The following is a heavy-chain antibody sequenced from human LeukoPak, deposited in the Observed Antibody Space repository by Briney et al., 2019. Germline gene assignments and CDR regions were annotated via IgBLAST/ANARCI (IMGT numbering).Heavy chain of an antibody. CDR3: ARSPRFVDFTPRYFDY. V-gene: IGHV5-51*01. J-gene: IGHJ4*02. CDR2: IYPGDSNT. Sequence: GESLKISCKGSGYTFTSYWIGWVRQMPGKGLEWMGIIYPGDSNTRYSPSFQGQVTISADKSISTAYLQWSSLKASDTAMYYCARSPRFVDFTPRYFDYWGPGTLVTVSS. CDR1: GYTFTSYW. D-gene: IGHD3-10*01.